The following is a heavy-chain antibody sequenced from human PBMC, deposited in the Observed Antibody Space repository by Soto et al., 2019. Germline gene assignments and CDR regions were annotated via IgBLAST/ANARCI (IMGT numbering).Heavy chain of an antibody. CDR1: GGSFSGYY. CDR3: ARRSAAGP. D-gene: IGHD6-25*01. Sequence: QVQLQQWGAGLLKPSETLSLTCAVYGGSFSGYYWSWNRQPPGKGLEWIGEINHSGSTNYNPSLTSRVTISVDTSKNQFSLKLSSVTAADTAVYYCARRSAAGPWGQGTLVTVSS. V-gene: IGHV4-34*01. J-gene: IGHJ5*02. CDR2: INHSGST.